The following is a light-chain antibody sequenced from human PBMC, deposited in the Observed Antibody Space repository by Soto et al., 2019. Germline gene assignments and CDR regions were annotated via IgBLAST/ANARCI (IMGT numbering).Light chain of an antibody. CDR2: DAS. CDR3: QQRYNWPIT. J-gene: IGKJ5*01. Sequence: EIVLTQSPGTLSLSPGERATLSCRVSQSVGSSLAWYQQKPGQAPRLLIYDASNRATGIPARFSGSGSGTDFTLTISSLEPEDFSVYYCQQRYNWPITFGQGTRLEIK. V-gene: IGKV3-11*01. CDR1: QSVGSS.